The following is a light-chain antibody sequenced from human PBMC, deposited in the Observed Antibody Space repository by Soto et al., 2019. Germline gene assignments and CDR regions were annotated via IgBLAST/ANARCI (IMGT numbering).Light chain of an antibody. CDR3: QQYDSFPWT. CDR2: DAS. J-gene: IGKJ1*01. V-gene: IGKV1-5*01. Sequence: DIQLTQSPSTLSASVGDRVTITCRASHDVNYWLAWYQQKPGNAPKLLIYDASSLESGVPSRFSGSGSRTEFTLTISSLQSDDFASYFCQQYDSFPWTFGQGTKVEVK. CDR1: HDVNYW.